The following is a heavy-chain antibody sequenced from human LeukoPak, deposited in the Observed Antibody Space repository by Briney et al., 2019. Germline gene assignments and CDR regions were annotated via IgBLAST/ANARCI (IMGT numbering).Heavy chain of an antibody. D-gene: IGHD3-10*01. CDR2: INHSGST. Sequence: SETLSLTCAVYGGSFSGYYWSWIRQPPGKGLEWIGEINHSGSTNYNPSLKSRVTISVDTSKNQFSLKLSSVTAADTAVYYCARAGLVVRGGTLRYFDLWGRSTLVTVSS. J-gene: IGHJ2*01. V-gene: IGHV4-34*01. CDR1: GGSFSGYY. CDR3: ARAGLVVRGGTLRYFDL.